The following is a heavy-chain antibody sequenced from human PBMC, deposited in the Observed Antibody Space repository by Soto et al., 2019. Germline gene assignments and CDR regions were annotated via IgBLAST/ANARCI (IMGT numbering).Heavy chain of an antibody. J-gene: IGHJ6*02. CDR2: INHSGST. CDR1: GESFNGYY. D-gene: IGHD2-21*02. CDR3: ARLVTSTAYFYHGLDV. V-gene: IGHV4-34*01. Sequence: AXVTLCLTCAVYGESFNGYYWRWIRQPPGKGLEWIGEINHSGSTNYNPSLKSRVSISVDTSKNQFSLKVSSVTAADTAVYYCARLVTSTAYFYHGLDVWGQGTTGTASS.